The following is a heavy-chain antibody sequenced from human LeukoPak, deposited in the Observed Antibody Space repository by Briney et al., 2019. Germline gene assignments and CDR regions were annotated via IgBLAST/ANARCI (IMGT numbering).Heavy chain of an antibody. V-gene: IGHV3-7*01. D-gene: IGHD5-18*01. J-gene: IGHJ4*02. CDR2: IKEDGSEK. CDR3: ARDRGYSSFDY. Sequence: TGGSLRLSCAASGFTFSSCSMNWVRQAPGKGLEWVANIKEDGSEKNYVDSVKGRFTISRDNAKNSLYLQMNSLRAEDTAVFYCARDRGYSSFDYWGQGTLVTVSS. CDR1: GFTFSSCS.